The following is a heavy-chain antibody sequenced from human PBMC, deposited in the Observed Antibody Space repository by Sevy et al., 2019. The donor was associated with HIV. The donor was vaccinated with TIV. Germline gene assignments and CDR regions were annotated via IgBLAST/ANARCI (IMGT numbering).Heavy chain of an antibody. V-gene: IGHV5-51*01. CDR2: IYPGDSDT. D-gene: IGHD2-2*01. CDR1: GYSFTSYW. CDR3: ARRAVVPAATVYYFDY. J-gene: IGHJ4*02. Sequence: GESLKISCKGSGYSFTSYWIGWVRQMPGKGLEWRGIIYPGDSDTIYSPSFQGQVTISADKSISTAYLQWSSLKASDTAMYYCARRAVVPAATVYYFDYWGQGTLVTVSS.